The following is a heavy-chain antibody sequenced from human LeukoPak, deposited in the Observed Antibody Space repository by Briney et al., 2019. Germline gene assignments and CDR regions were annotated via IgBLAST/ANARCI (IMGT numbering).Heavy chain of an antibody. CDR1: GFTFSSYA. J-gene: IGHJ6*03. V-gene: IGHV3-23*01. CDR2: ISGSGGST. CDR3: AKRRGLELTYYYHMDV. D-gene: IGHD1-7*01. Sequence: PGGSLRLSCAASGFTFSSYAMSWVRQAPGKGLEWGSAISGSGGSTYYADSVKGRFTISRDNTKNTLYLQMNSLRADDTAVYYCAKRRGLELTYYYHMDVWGKGATVTVSS.